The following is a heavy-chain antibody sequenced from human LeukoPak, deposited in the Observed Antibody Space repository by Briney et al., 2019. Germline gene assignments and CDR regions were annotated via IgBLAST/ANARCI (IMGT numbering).Heavy chain of an antibody. CDR3: ARELSYGDYRPENWFDP. V-gene: IGHV1-18*01. D-gene: IGHD4-17*01. J-gene: IGHJ5*02. Sequence: ASVNVSCKASGYTFTSYGLSWVRQAPGQGLEWMGWISAYNGNTNYAQKLQGRVTMTTDTSTSTAYMELRSLRSDDTAVYYCARELSYGDYRPENWFDPWGQGTLVTVSS. CDR1: GYTFTSYG. CDR2: ISAYNGNT.